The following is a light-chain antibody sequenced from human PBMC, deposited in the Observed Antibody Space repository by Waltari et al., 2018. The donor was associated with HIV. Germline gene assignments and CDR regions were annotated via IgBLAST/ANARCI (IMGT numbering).Light chain of an antibody. CDR2: EVS. J-gene: IGLJ3*02. Sequence: QSALTQPPSVSGSPGQSVTISCTGSSSDVGGYNYVSWYQQHPGKAPKLMIYEVSNRPSGVSNRFSGSKSGNTASLTISGLQAEDEADYYCSSYTSSSPWVFGGGTKLTVL. CDR1: SSDVGGYNY. V-gene: IGLV2-14*01. CDR3: SSYTSSSPWV.